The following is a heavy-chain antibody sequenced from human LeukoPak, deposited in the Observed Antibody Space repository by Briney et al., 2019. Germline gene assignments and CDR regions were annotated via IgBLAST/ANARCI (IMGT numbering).Heavy chain of an antibody. J-gene: IGHJ4*02. CDR2: LTDSGRST. Sequence: GGSLRLSCAASGFTFSNYAMSWVRQAPGKGLQWVSALTDSGRSTYYADSVKGRFTISRDNAKNTLYLQMNSLRAEDTAVYYCARDPVRRDSYWGQGTLVTVSS. D-gene: IGHD3-10*01. CDR1: GFTFSNYA. V-gene: IGHV3-23*01. CDR3: ARDPVRRDSY.